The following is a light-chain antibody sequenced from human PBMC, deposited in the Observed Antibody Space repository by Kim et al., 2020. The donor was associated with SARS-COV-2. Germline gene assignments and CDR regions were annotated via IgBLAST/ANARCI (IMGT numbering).Light chain of an antibody. CDR3: AAWDDSLSGNWV. CDR1: SSNIGSNY. J-gene: IGLJ3*02. V-gene: IGLV1-47*01. Sequence: QSVLTQPPSASGTPGQRVTISCSGSSSNIGSNYVYWYQQLPGTAPKLLIYRNNQRPSGVPDRFSGSKSGTSASLAISGLRSEDEADYYCAAWDDSLSGNWVFGGGTHLTVL. CDR2: RNN.